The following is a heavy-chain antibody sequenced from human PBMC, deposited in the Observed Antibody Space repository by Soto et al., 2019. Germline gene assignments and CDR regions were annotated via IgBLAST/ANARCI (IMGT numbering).Heavy chain of an antibody. CDR3: ARGKLGYCSGGSCYPILY. V-gene: IGHV1-46*03. Sequence: ASVKVSCKASGYTFISYYMHWVRQAPGQGLEWMGIINPSGGTTSYAEKFQGRVTMTRDMSTSTVYMELSSLRSEDTAVYYCARGKLGYCSGGSCYPILYWGQGTLVTVSS. CDR1: GYTFISYY. CDR2: INPSGGTT. D-gene: IGHD2-15*01. J-gene: IGHJ4*02.